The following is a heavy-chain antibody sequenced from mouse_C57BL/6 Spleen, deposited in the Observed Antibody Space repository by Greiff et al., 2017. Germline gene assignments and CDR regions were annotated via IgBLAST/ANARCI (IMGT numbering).Heavy chain of an antibody. Sequence: VQLQQSGPELVKPGASVKISCKASGYTFTDYYMNWVKQSHGKSLEWIGDINPNNGGTSYNQKFKGKATLTVDTSSSTAYMELRSLTSEDSAVYYYARSRFAGTYSAMDYWGQGTSVTVSS. V-gene: IGHV1-26*01. D-gene: IGHD2-14*01. CDR1: GYTFTDYY. CDR2: INPNNGGT. J-gene: IGHJ4*01. CDR3: ARSRFAGTYSAMDY.